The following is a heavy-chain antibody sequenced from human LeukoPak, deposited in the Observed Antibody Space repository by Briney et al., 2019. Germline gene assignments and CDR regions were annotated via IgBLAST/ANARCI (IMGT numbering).Heavy chain of an antibody. CDR1: RGSISGYY. CDR3: ARVAGRDFWSAYSYWYFDL. CDR2: IYYSGST. D-gene: IGHD3-3*01. J-gene: IGHJ2*01. Sequence: SETLSLTCTVSRGSISGYYWSWIRQPPGKGLEWIGYIYYSGSTNYNPSLKSRVTISVDTSKNQLSLKLNSVTAADTAVYYCARVAGRDFWSAYSYWYFDLWGRGTLVTVSS. V-gene: IGHV4-59*01.